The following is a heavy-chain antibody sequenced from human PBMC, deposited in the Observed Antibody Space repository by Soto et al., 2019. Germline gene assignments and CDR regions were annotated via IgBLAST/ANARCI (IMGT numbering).Heavy chain of an antibody. J-gene: IGHJ6*02. V-gene: IGHV3-74*01. Sequence: GGSLRLSCAASGFTFSSYWMHWVRQAPGKGLVWVSRINSDGSSTSYADSVKGRFTISRDNAKNTLYLQMNSLRAENTAVYYXARDPAAAGKYYYYGMDVWGQGTTVTVS. CDR2: INSDGSST. D-gene: IGHD6-13*01. CDR3: ARDPAAAGKYYYYGMDV. CDR1: GFTFSSYW.